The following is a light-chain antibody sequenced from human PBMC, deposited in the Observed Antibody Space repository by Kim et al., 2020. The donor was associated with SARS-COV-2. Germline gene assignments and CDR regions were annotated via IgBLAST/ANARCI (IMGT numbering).Light chain of an antibody. Sequence: SPGERATLSCRASQSVSSTYLVWYQQKPGQAPRLVMYGASNRATGIPDRFSGSGSGTDFTLTISRLEPEDFAVYYCHQYGSSPRTFDQGTKVDIK. V-gene: IGKV3-20*01. J-gene: IGKJ1*01. CDR3: HQYGSSPRT. CDR2: GAS. CDR1: QSVSSTY.